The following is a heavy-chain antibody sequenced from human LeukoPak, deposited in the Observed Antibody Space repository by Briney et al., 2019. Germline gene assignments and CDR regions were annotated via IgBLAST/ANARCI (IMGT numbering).Heavy chain of an antibody. CDR1: GFTFSDYY. Sequence: GGSLRLSCAASGFTFSDYYMSWIRQAPGKGLEWVSYISSSGSTIYYADSVKGRFTISRDNAKNSLYLQMNSLRAEDTAVYYCVRRYDYVWGSYRSYYYYYMDVWGKGTTVTVSS. CDR3: VRRYDYVWGSYRSYYYYYMDV. CDR2: ISSSGSTI. V-gene: IGHV3-11*04. J-gene: IGHJ6*03. D-gene: IGHD3-16*02.